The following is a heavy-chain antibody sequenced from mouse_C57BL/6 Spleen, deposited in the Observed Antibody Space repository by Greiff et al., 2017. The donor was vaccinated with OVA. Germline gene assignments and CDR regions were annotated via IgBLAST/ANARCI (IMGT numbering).Heavy chain of an antibody. Sequence: QVQLQQSGAELVRPGTSVKVSCKASGYAFTNYLIEWVKQRPGPGLEWIGVINPGSGGTNYNEKFKGKATLTADKSSSTAYMQLSSLTSEDSAVYFCARAAQAWFAYWGQGTLVTVSA. CDR3: ARAAQAWFAY. CDR1: GYAFTNYL. CDR2: INPGSGGT. J-gene: IGHJ3*01. V-gene: IGHV1-54*01. D-gene: IGHD3-2*02.